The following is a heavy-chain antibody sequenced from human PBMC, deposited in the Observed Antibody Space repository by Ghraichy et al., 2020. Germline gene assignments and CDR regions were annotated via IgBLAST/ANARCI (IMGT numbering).Heavy chain of an antibody. CDR1: GFTFSSYA. D-gene: IGHD6-13*01. CDR2: VSASGDST. CDR3: AKDLSDSSTWYTPYYHYGMDV. V-gene: IGHV3-23*01. J-gene: IGHJ6*02. Sequence: GGSLRLTCAASGFTFSSYAMTWVRQAPGKGLEWVSIVSASGDSTYDADSVKGRFTISRDNSKSTLFLQMNSLRVEDTAMYYCAKDLSDSSTWYTPYYHYGMDVWGQGTTVTVSS.